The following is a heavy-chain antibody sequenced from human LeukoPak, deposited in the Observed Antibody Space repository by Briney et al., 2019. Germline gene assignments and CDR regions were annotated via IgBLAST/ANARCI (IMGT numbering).Heavy chain of an antibody. D-gene: IGHD3-3*01. CDR1: GFTFDDYG. J-gene: IGHJ4*02. V-gene: IGHV3-20*01. CDR3: ARGTRYDFWSGYYPSSPFDY. CDR2: ISWNGGST. Sequence: GGSLRLSCAASGFTFDDYGMSWVRQAPGKGLEWVSGISWNGGSTGYADSVKGRFTISRDNSKNSLYLQMNSLRAEDTALYHCARGTRYDFWSGYYPSSPFDYWGQGTLVTVSS.